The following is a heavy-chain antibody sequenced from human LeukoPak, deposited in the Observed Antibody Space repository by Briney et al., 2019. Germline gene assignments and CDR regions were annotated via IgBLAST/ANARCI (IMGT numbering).Heavy chain of an antibody. V-gene: IGHV3-30*03. CDR2: ISYDGSNK. J-gene: IGHJ4*02. CDR3: TSDDASGSFDY. D-gene: IGHD5-12*01. Sequence: GGSLRLSCAASGFTFNNYGMHWVRQAPGKGLEWVAVISYDGSNKFYADSVKGRFTISRDNSKNTLFLQMNSLRAEDTAVYYCTSDDASGSFDYWGQGTLVTVSS. CDR1: GFTFNNYG.